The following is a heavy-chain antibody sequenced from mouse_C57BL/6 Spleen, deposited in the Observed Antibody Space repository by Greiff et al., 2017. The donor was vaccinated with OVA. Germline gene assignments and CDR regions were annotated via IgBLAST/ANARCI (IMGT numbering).Heavy chain of an antibody. J-gene: IGHJ2*01. V-gene: IGHV5-4*01. D-gene: IGHD2-1*01. Sequence: DVQLVESGGGLVKPGGSLKLSCAASGFTFSSYAMSWVRQTPEKRLEWVATISDGGSYTYYPDNVKGRFTISRDNAKNNLYLQMSHPKSEDTAMYYCARDGYGTPFDYWGQGTTLTVSS. CDR3: ARDGYGTPFDY. CDR2: ISDGGSYT. CDR1: GFTFSSYA.